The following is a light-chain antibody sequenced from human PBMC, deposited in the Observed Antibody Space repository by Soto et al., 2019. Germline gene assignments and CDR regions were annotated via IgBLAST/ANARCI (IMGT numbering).Light chain of an antibody. CDR3: QQRRDWPLT. V-gene: IGKV3-11*01. CDR2: DTS. J-gene: IGKJ4*01. Sequence: EIVLTQSPATLSLSPGERXTLSXRASQSLGYYLAWFQQKHGQAPRLLIYDTSNRASGIPARFSGSGSGTDFTLTISSLDPEDFAVYYCQQRRDWPLTFGGGTKVEIK. CDR1: QSLGYY.